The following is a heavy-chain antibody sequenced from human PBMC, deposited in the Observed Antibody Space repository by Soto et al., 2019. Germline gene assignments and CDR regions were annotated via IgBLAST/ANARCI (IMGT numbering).Heavy chain of an antibody. CDR2: IFYSGIT. Sequence: QVQLQESGPGLVKPSETLSLTCTVSGGSISTYYWTWIRQPPGKGLEWIGYIFYSGITNYNPSLKSRVTISVDTSRNQFSLKLSSVTAADTAVYYCASVVVVAATTYYYYGMDVWGQGTTVTVSS. CDR3: ASVVVVAATTYYYYGMDV. CDR1: GGSISTYY. D-gene: IGHD2-15*01. V-gene: IGHV4-59*01. J-gene: IGHJ6*02.